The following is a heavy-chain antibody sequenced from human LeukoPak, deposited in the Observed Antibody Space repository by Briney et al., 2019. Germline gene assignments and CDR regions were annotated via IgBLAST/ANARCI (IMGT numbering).Heavy chain of an antibody. D-gene: IGHD6-13*01. Sequence: ASVKVSCKASGYTFTSYYTHWVRQAPGQGLEWMGMINPSGGSTSYAQKFQGRVTMTRDMSTSTVYMELSSLRSEDTAVYYCARVAPRYSSSWKIFDYWGQGTLVTVSS. CDR2: INPSGGST. J-gene: IGHJ4*02. V-gene: IGHV1-46*01. CDR1: GYTFTSYY. CDR3: ARVAPRYSSSWKIFDY.